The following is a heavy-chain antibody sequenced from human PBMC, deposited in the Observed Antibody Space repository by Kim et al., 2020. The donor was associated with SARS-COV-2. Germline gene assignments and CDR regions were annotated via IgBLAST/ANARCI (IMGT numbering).Heavy chain of an antibody. CDR3: ARYSSSWNRFDP. D-gene: IGHD6-6*01. V-gene: IGHV4-4*09. Sequence: NYNPALKRRGTLLGETSNSQLSLKLSSVTAADTAVYYCARYSSSWNRFDPWGQGTLVTVSS. J-gene: IGHJ5*02.